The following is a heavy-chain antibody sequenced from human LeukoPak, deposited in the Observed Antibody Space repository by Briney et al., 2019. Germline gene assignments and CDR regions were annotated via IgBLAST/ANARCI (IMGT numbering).Heavy chain of an antibody. V-gene: IGHV3-7*04. J-gene: IGHJ4*02. CDR2: IHPEGSGK. D-gene: IGHD2-8*01. Sequence: GGSLRLSCAASGFSFGSFWMNWVRLAPGKGLEWVASIHPEGSGKYYVDSVKGRFTISRDNAKNSLYLQMNSLRGEDTAMYYCARDLGWCNLDYWGQGTLVTVSS. CDR3: ARDLGWCNLDY. CDR1: GFSFGSFW.